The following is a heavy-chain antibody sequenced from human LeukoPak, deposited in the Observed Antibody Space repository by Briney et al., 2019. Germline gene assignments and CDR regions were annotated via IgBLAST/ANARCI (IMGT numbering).Heavy chain of an antibody. CDR3: ARDISSGYYDAFDI. CDR2: ISGSGGST. J-gene: IGHJ3*02. V-gene: IGHV3-23*01. Sequence: GGSLRLSCAASGFTFSSYAMTWVRQAPGKGLEWVSGISGSGGSTYYADSVKGRFTISRDNSKNTLYLQMNSLRAEDTAVYYCARDISSGYYDAFDIWGQGTMVTVSS. D-gene: IGHD3-22*01. CDR1: GFTFSSYA.